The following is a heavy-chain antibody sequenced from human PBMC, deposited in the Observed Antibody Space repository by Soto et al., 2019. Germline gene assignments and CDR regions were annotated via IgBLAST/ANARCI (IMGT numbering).Heavy chain of an antibody. CDR3: ASDGTTRRDACDI. Sequence: QVQLVQSGAEVKKPGASVKVSCKASGYTFTSYDINWVRQATGQGLEWMGWMNPNSGNTGYAQKFQGRVTMTRNTSISTAYMELSSLRSEGTALYYCASDGTTRRDACDIWGQGTMVTVSS. V-gene: IGHV1-8*01. CDR1: GYTFTSYD. D-gene: IGHD1-1*01. CDR2: MNPNSGNT. J-gene: IGHJ3*02.